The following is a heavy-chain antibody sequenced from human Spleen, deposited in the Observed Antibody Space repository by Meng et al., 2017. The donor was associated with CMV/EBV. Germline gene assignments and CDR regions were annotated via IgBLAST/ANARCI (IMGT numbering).Heavy chain of an antibody. CDR2: IYPGNSET. J-gene: IGHJ4*02. D-gene: IGHD4-11*01. CDR3: ARRPYSNYDFDY. V-gene: IGHV5-51*01. Sequence: GESLKISCKGSGYSFTSYWIGWVRQMPGKGLEWMGIIYPGNSETRYSSSFQGQVTISADKSINTAYLQWSSLKASDTAIYYCARRPYSNYDFDYWGQGALVTVSS. CDR1: GYSFTSYW.